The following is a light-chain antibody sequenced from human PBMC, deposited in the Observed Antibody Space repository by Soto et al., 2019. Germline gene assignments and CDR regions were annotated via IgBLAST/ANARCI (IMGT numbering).Light chain of an antibody. Sequence: QSVLTQPPSASGTPGQKITISCSGSSSNIGSNSVNWYQQLPGTAPKLLINTNDQRPSGVPGRFSGSKSGTSASLAISGLQSEDDADYYCAAWDGSLSGPVFGGGTKLTVL. J-gene: IGLJ2*01. V-gene: IGLV1-44*01. CDR1: SSNIGSNS. CDR3: AAWDGSLSGPV. CDR2: TND.